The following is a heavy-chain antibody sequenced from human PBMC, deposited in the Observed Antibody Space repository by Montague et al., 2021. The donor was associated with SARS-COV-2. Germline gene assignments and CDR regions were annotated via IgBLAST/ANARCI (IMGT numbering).Heavy chain of an antibody. J-gene: IGHJ5*02. V-gene: IGHV4-39*07. CDR1: GGSISSSSYY. CDR2: IYYSGYT. D-gene: IGHD6-13*01. Sequence: SETLSLTCTVSGGSISSSSYYWGWIRQPPGKGLEWIGSIYYSGYTHYNPSLKSRVTISVDTSKNHFSLRLSSVTAADTAVYYCARSGSWGIFDPWAREPWSSSPQ. CDR3: ARSGSWGIFDP.